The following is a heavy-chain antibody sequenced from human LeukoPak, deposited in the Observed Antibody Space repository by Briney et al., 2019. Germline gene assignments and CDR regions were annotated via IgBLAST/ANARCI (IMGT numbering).Heavy chain of an antibody. J-gene: IGHJ1*01. V-gene: IGHV3-23*01. CDR1: GFTFSSYA. D-gene: IGHD2-2*01. CDR2: ISGSGGST. CDR3: AKDASSWFEYFPH. Sequence: GESLKISCVASGFTFSSYAMTWVRQAPGKGLEWVSGISGSGGSTFYADSVKGRLTISRDSYENTLYLHMNSLRADDTAVYYCAKDASSWFEYFPHWGQGTLVSVSS.